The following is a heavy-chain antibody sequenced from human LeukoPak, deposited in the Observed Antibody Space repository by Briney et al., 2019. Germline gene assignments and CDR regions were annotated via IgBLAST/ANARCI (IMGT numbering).Heavy chain of an antibody. CDR1: VGSFSSHY. CDR2: ISHIGRT. D-gene: IGHD4-17*01. V-gene: IGHV4-59*11. Sequence: SETLSLTCAFTVGSFSSHYWTWIRQSPGTELEWIGYISHIGRTNYNPSLKSGVTISIDTSKNQFSLKLKSVTAADTAVYYCARDLVTVTKGFDIWGQGTMVSVSS. CDR3: ARDLVTVTKGFDI. J-gene: IGHJ3*02.